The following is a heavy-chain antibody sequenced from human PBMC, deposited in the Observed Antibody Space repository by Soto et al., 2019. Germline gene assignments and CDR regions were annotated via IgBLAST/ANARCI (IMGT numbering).Heavy chain of an antibody. CDR1: GYTFTSYY. V-gene: IGHV1-46*03. CDR2: INPSGGST. J-gene: IGHJ6*03. CDR3: ARAGEAIVATIEFYYYYYMDV. Sequence: ASVKVSCKASGYTFTSYYMHWVRQAPGQGLEWMGIINPSGGSTSYAQKFQGRVTMTRDTSTSTVYMELSSLRSEDTAVYYCARAGEAIVATIEFYYYYYMDVWGQGTLVTVSS. D-gene: IGHD5-12*01.